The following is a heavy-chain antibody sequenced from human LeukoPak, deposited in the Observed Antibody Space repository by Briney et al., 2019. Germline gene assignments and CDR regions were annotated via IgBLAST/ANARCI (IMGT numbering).Heavy chain of an antibody. J-gene: IGHJ4*02. CDR3: ARDPRGYSGLYYFDY. Sequence: PGRSLRLSCAASGFTFSSYGMHWVRQAPGKGLEWVATISYDGSNVYYADSVKGRFTISRDNSKNTLYLQMNSLRAEDTAVYYCARDPRGYSGLYYFDYWGQGTLVTVSS. V-gene: IGHV3-30*03. CDR2: ISYDGSNV. D-gene: IGHD5-12*01. CDR1: GFTFSSYG.